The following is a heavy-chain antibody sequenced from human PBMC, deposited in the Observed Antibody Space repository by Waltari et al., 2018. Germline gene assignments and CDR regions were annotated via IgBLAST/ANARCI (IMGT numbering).Heavy chain of an antibody. CDR1: GGSISSSRYY. Sequence: QLQLQESGPGLVKPSETLSLTCTVPGGSISSSRYYWGWVRQSPGKGLEWIGSIYYSGGTYYNPTLKSRVTISGDTSKNQFSLKLSSVTAADTAVYYCARHWKRNGYRFDPWGQGTLVTVSS. CDR3: ARHWKRNGYRFDP. J-gene: IGHJ5*02. V-gene: IGHV4-39*01. CDR2: IYYSGGT. D-gene: IGHD5-12*01.